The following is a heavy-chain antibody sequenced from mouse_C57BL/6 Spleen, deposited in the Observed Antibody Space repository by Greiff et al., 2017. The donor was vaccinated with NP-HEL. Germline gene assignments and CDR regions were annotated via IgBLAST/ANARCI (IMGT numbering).Heavy chain of an antibody. CDR2: INYDGSST. CDR1: GFTFSDYY. Sequence: EVMLVESEGGLVQPGSSMKLSCTASGFTFSDYYMAWVRQVPEKGLEWVANINYDGSSTYYLDSLKSRFIISRDNAKNSLYLQMSSLKSEDTATYYCARETYWYFDVWGTGTTVTVSS. J-gene: IGHJ1*03. CDR3: ARETYWYFDV. V-gene: IGHV5-16*01.